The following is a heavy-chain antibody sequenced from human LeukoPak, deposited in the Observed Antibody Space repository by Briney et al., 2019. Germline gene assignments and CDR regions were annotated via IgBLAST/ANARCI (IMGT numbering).Heavy chain of an antibody. CDR2: IYYSGST. Sequence: KPGGSLRLSCAASGFTFSSYEMNWIRQPPGKGLEWIGYIYYSGSTNYNPSLKSRVTISVDTSKNQFSLKLSSVTAADTAVYYCARVSPGYSYGVYYYYYYMDVWGKGTTVTISS. V-gene: IGHV4-59*01. J-gene: IGHJ6*03. CDR1: GFTFSSYE. D-gene: IGHD5-18*01. CDR3: ARVSPGYSYGVYYYYYYMDV.